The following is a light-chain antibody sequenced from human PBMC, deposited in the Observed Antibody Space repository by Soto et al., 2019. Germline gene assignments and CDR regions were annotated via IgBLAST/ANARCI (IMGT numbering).Light chain of an antibody. V-gene: IGKV3D-15*01. Sequence: IVLTQSPGTLSLSPGERATLSCRASQSVSSNYLAWYQQKPGQAPRLLIYGASSRATGIPARFSGSGSGTDFTLTISSLQSEDFAVYYCQQYNNWPWTFGQGTKVDI. J-gene: IGKJ1*01. CDR2: GAS. CDR1: QSVSSN. CDR3: QQYNNWPWT.